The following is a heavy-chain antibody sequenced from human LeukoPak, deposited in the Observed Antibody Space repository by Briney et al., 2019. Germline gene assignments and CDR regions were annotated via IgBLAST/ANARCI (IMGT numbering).Heavy chain of an antibody. V-gene: IGHV1-2*02. CDR1: GYSVTGFY. Sequence: GASVKVSCKASGYSVTGFYIRWVRQAPGQGLEWMGWMSATSGGANYAQGFRGSLTMTGDTSITTAYMDLSSLTSDDTAMYYCITSSAYSTSWGAFDIWGQGTMVTVSS. CDR3: ITSSAYSTSWGAFDI. D-gene: IGHD2-2*01. J-gene: IGHJ3*02. CDR2: MSATSGGA.